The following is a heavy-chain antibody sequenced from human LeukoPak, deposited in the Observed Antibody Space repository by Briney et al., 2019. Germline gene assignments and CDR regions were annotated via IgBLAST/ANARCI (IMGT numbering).Heavy chain of an antibody. CDR1: GGSFSGYY. CDR2: INHSGST. J-gene: IGHJ5*02. CDR3: ASGRPSYGSGSYYWFDP. D-gene: IGHD3-10*01. V-gene: IGHV4-34*01. Sequence: SETLSLTCAVYGGSFSGYYWSWIRQPPGKGLEWIGEINHSGSTNYNPSLKSRVTISVDTSKNQFSLKPSSVTAADTAVYYCASGRPSYGSGSYYWFDPWGQGTLVTVSS.